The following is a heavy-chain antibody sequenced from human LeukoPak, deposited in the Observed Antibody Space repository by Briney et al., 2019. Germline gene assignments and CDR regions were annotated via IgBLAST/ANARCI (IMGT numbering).Heavy chain of an antibody. J-gene: IGHJ4*02. Sequence: GASVKVSCKASGYTFTGYYIHWVRQGPGQGLEWMGWINPNSGGTNYAQKFQGWVTMTRDTSISTAYMELSRLRSDDTAVYYCARAPRSTGDFFDYWGQGTLVTVSS. CDR2: INPNSGGT. V-gene: IGHV1-2*04. CDR1: GYTFTGYY. CDR3: ARAPRSTGDFFDY. D-gene: IGHD7-27*01.